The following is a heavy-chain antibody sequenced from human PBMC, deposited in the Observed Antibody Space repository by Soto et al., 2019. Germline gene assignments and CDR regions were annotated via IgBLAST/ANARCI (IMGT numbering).Heavy chain of an antibody. D-gene: IGHD3-22*01. Sequence: SVKVSCTASGGTFSSYAISWVRQAPGPGLEWMGGIIPIFGTANYAQKFQGRVTITADESTSTAYMELSSLRSEDTAVYYCARDRNVYYDSSGDDAFDICGQGIMVPVS. V-gene: IGHV1-69*13. CDR1: GGTFSSYA. J-gene: IGHJ3*02. CDR3: ARDRNVYYDSSGDDAFDI. CDR2: IIPIFGTA.